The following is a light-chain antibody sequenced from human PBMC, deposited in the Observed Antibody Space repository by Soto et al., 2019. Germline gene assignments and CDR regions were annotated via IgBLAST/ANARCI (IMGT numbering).Light chain of an antibody. V-gene: IGLV2-23*01. CDR2: EGS. Sequence: QSALTQPASVSGSPGQSITISCTGTSSDVGSYKFVSWYQQHPGKAPKVMIYEGSKRPSGVSNRFSGSKSGNTASLTISGLQAEDEADYYCCSYAGSSTLMFGGGTKLTVL. J-gene: IGLJ3*02. CDR3: CSYAGSSTLM. CDR1: SSDVGSYKF.